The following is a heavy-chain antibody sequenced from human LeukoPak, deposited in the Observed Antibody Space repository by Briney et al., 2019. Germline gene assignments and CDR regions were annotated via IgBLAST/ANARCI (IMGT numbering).Heavy chain of an antibody. CDR1: GFTFSSYS. D-gene: IGHD4-11*01. J-gene: IGHJ4*02. Sequence: GGSLRLSCAASGFTFSSYSMNWVRQAPGKGLEWVSYISRGGSTVYYADSVKGRFTISRDNAKNSLYLQMNSLRAEDTAVYYCARSPDYGNYGDYFDYWGQGTLVTASS. V-gene: IGHV3-48*04. CDR3: ARSPDYGNYGDYFDY. CDR2: ISRGGSTV.